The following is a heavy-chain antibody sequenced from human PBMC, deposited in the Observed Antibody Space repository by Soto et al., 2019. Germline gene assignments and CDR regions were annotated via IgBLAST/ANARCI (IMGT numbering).Heavy chain of an antibody. Sequence: SLRLSCAASGFTFSSYSMNWVRQAPGKGLEWVSSISSSSSNTYYADSVKGRFTISRDNAKNSLYLQMNSLRAEDTALYYCASWLGYCRGGSCQGYFRHWGQGTLVTVSS. J-gene: IGHJ1*01. CDR2: ISSSSSNT. D-gene: IGHD2-15*01. V-gene: IGHV3-21*01. CDR3: ASWLGYCRGGSCQGYFRH. CDR1: GFTFSSYS.